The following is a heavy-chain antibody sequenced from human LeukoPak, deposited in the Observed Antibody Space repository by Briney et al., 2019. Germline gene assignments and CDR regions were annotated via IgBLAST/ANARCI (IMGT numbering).Heavy chain of an antibody. V-gene: IGHV3-11*04. Sequence: GGSLRLSCTASGFTFSDYYMNWIRQAPGKGLEWVSYTSNSGSTKSYADSVEGRFTISRDNAKNTLFLQINSLRAEDTAVYYCAREILAPGKAHDYWGQGTLVTVSS. CDR2: TSNSGSTK. CDR3: AREILAPGKAHDY. CDR1: GFTFSDYY. J-gene: IGHJ4*02.